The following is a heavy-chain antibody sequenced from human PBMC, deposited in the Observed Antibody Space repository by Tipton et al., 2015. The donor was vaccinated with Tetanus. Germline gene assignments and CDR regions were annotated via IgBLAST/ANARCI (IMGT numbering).Heavy chain of an antibody. CDR3: ARVGRTNCIPGSCHWFAP. CDR1: GGSISSDGYY. CDR2: IYYTGST. J-gene: IGHJ5*02. Sequence: TLSLTCTVSGGSISSDGYYWSWIRQHPGTGLEWLGYIYYTGSTYYSPSLKSRLTISVDTSKNQFSLQLSSVTAADTAVYYCARVGRTNCIPGSCHWFAPWGQGTLVTVSS. V-gene: IGHV4-31*03. D-gene: IGHD1-1*01.